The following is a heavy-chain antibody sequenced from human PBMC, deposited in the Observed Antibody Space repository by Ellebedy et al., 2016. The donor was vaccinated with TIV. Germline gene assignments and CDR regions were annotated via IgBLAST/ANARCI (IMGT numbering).Heavy chain of an antibody. CDR2: ISGESERR. J-gene: IGHJ3*01. V-gene: IGHV3-23*01. Sequence: GDSLKISCVASGFIFKDYAVAWVRQAPGKGLEWVSTISGESERRHYAESVEGRFTISRDNAKNKLYLQMNILRADDSAIYFCAKEGYTSGRCGAYDLWGQGTVVTVSS. D-gene: IGHD6-19*01. CDR3: AKEGYTSGRCGAYDL. CDR1: GFIFKDYA.